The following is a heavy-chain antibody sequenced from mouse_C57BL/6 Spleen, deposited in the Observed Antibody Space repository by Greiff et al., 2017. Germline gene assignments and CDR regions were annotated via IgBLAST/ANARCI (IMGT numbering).Heavy chain of an antibody. D-gene: IGHD1-1*01. CDR1: GYAFSSYW. V-gene: IGHV1-80*01. Sequence: QVQLQQSGAELVKPGASVKISCKASGYAFSSYWMNWVKQRPGKGLEGVGQIYPGDGDTNYNGKFKGKATLTADKSSSTAYMQLSSLTSEDAAVYFCARLSGSSPDYWGQGTTLTVSS. J-gene: IGHJ2*01. CDR3: ARLSGSSPDY. CDR2: IYPGDGDT.